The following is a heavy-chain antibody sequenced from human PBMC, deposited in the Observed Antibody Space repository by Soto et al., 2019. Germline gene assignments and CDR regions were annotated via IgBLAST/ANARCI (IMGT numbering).Heavy chain of an antibody. CDR2: INPRGSA. CDR3: ARYNAASGTYYFDF. D-gene: IGHD6-13*01. J-gene: IGHJ4*02. V-gene: IGHV4-4*02. Sequence: SETLSLPCAVSGASVRSTYWWTRVRQPPGKGPEWIGEINPRGSANYNPSLKSRVTISVDISKSQFSLRLTSVTAADTAVYYCARYNAASGTYYFDFWGQGALVT. CDR1: GASVRSTYW.